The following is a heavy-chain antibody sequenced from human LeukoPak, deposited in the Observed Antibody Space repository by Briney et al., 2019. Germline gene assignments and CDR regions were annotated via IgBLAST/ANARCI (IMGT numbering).Heavy chain of an antibody. D-gene: IGHD6-19*01. Sequence: GGSLRLSCAASGFTFSSYSINWVRQAPGKGLEWVSYISSSGTIIYYADSVEGRFTISRDNAKNSLYLQMNSLRAEDTAVYYCARDPRLAVAGTGGYYYYMDVWGKGTTVTVSS. CDR1: GFTFSSYS. CDR2: ISSSGTII. J-gene: IGHJ6*03. V-gene: IGHV3-48*04. CDR3: ARDPRLAVAGTGGYYYYMDV.